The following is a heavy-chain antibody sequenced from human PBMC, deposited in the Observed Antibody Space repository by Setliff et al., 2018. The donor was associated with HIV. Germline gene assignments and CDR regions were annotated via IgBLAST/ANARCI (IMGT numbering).Heavy chain of an antibody. Sequence: LPETLSLTCAVSGGSLSGYYWTWIRQPPGKGLEWIGEINHSGSTNYNPSLKSRVTISIDTSKNQFSLKLSSVTAADTAMYYCARGRMATVLIRNWIDPWGQGSLVTVSS. J-gene: IGHJ5*02. V-gene: IGHV4-34*01. CDR2: INHSGST. CDR1: GGSLSGYY. D-gene: IGHD4-4*01. CDR3: ARGRMATVLIRNWIDP.